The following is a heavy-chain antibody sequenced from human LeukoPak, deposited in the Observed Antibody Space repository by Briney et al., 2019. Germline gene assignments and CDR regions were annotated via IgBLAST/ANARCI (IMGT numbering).Heavy chain of an antibody. J-gene: IGHJ5*02. D-gene: IGHD2-15*01. Sequence: GASVKVSCKASGGTFSSYAISWVRQAPGQGLEWMGGIIPIFGTANYAQKFRGRVTITADKSTRTAYMELSSLRSEDTAVYYCARDNRYCNGGYCSNWFDPWGQGTLVTVSS. CDR2: IIPIFGTA. CDR3: ARDNRYCNGGYCSNWFDP. CDR1: GGTFSSYA. V-gene: IGHV1-69*06.